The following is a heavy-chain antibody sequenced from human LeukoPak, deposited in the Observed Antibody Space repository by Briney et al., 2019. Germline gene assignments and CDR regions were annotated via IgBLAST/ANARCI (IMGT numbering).Heavy chain of an antibody. CDR1: GYTFTVYY. V-gene: IGHV1-2*02. D-gene: IGHD2-2*01. CDR2: INPNSGGT. J-gene: IGHJ4*02. Sequence: ASVKVSCKASGYTFTVYYIHWVRQAPGQGLEWVGWINPNSGGTNYAQKFQGRVTMTRDTSISTAYMELSRLRSDDTAVYYCARDGSWGSTSYSDYWGQGTLVTVSS. CDR3: ARDGSWGSTSYSDY.